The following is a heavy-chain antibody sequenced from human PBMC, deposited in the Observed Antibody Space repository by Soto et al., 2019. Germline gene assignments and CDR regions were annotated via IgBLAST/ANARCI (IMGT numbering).Heavy chain of an antibody. Sequence: GESLKISCKGSGYSFTSYWIGWVRQMPGKGLEWMGIIYPGDSDTRYSPSFQGQVTISADKSISTAYLQWSSLKASDTAMYYCASSPVAGNYYYYMDVWGKGTTVTVSS. CDR3: ASSPVAGNYYYYMDV. V-gene: IGHV5-51*01. CDR2: IYPGDSDT. J-gene: IGHJ6*03. CDR1: GYSFTSYW. D-gene: IGHD6-19*01.